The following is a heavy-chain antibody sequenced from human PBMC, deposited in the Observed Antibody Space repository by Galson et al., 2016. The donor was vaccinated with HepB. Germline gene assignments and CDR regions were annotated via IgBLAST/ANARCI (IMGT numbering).Heavy chain of an antibody. J-gene: IGHJ4*02. CDR1: GFTFDDYA. CDR2: ISWNSGNI. D-gene: IGHD3-10*01. CDR3: AKGLWFGEFPSFVFDH. V-gene: IGHV3-9*01. Sequence: SLRLSCAASGFTFDDYAMHWVRQVPGKGLEWVSGISWNSGNIGYADSVKGRFTISRDNAKNSLYVQMNSLRAEDTALYYCAKGLWFGEFPSFVFDHWGQGTLVTVSS.